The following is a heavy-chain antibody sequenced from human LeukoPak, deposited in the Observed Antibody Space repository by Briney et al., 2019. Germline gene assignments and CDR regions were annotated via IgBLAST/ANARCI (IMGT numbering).Heavy chain of an antibody. Sequence: GGSLRLSCTASGFTFSGPSIHWVRQASGKGLEWVGRIRSKANSYATTHDASVKGRFTISRDDSKNTAYLQMNSLKTEDTAVYYCTTTSGDTDYRGQGTLVTVSS. CDR2: IRSKANSYAT. V-gene: IGHV3-73*01. J-gene: IGHJ4*02. CDR1: GFTFSGPS. CDR3: TTTSGDTDY. D-gene: IGHD4-17*01.